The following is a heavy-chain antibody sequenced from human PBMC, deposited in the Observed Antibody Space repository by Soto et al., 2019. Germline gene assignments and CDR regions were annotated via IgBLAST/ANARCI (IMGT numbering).Heavy chain of an antibody. CDR1: GFTFSNAW. CDR3: TTEPLIHNYYDSSGYYYGVDY. J-gene: IGHJ4*02. V-gene: IGHV3-15*01. Sequence: GGSLRLSCAASGFTFSNAWMSWVRQAPGKGLEWVGRIKSKTDGGTTDYAAPVKGRFTISRDDSKNTLYLQMNSLKTEDTAVYYCTTEPLIHNYYDSSGYYYGVDYWGQGTLVTVSS. D-gene: IGHD3-22*01. CDR2: IKSKTDGGTT.